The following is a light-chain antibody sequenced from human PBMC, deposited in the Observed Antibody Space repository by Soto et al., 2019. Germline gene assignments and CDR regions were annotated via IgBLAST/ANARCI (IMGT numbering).Light chain of an antibody. J-gene: IGKJ5*01. CDR3: QQYGDSPQT. CDR2: GAS. CDR1: QSVTSSY. Sequence: VSCRASQSVTSSYLAWYQQNPGQAPRLLISGASSRATGIPDRFSGSGSGTDFTLTISRLEPEDFAVYYCQQYGDSPQTFGQGTRLE. V-gene: IGKV3-20*01.